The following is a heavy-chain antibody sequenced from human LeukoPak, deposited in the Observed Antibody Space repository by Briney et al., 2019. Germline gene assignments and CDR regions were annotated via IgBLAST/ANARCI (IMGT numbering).Heavy chain of an antibody. V-gene: IGHV3-30*03. CDR1: RFTFSSYS. CDR2: ISYDGSNK. Sequence: GGSLRLSCAASRFTFSSYSMNWVRQAPGKGLEWVAVISYDGSNKYYADSVKGRFTISRDNSKNTLYLQMNSLRAEDTAVYYCARDSCSGGSCYFDYWGQGTLVTVSS. D-gene: IGHD2-15*01. J-gene: IGHJ4*02. CDR3: ARDSCSGGSCYFDY.